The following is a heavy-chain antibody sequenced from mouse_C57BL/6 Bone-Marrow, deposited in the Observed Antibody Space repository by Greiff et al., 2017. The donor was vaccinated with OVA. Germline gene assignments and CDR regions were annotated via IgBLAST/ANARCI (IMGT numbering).Heavy chain of an antibody. J-gene: IGHJ2*01. D-gene: IGHD2-3*01. CDR2: INPNNGGT. CDR1: GYTFTDYY. V-gene: IGHV1-26*01. CDR3: ARIYDGYYFYFDY. Sequence: VQLHQSGPELVKPGASVKISCKASGYTFTDYYMNWVKQSHGKSLEWIGDINPNNGGTSYNQKFKGKATLTVDKSSSTAYMELRSLTSEDSAVYYCARIYDGYYFYFDYWGQGTTLTVSS.